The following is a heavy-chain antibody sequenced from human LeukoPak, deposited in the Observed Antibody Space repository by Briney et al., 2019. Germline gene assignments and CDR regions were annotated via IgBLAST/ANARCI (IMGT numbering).Heavy chain of an antibody. CDR2: ISSSSSTI. V-gene: IGHV3-48*04. Sequence: PGGSLRLSCAASGFTFSSYSMNWVRQAPGKGLEWVSYISSSSSTIYYADSVKGRFTISRDNAKNSLYLQMNSLRAEDTAVYYCARGSWNDVGYWGQGTLVTVSS. J-gene: IGHJ4*02. CDR1: GFTFSSYS. D-gene: IGHD1-1*01. CDR3: ARGSWNDVGY.